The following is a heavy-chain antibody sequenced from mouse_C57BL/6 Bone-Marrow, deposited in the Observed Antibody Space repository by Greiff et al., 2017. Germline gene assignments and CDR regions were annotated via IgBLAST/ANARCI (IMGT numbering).Heavy chain of an antibody. CDR1: GYSFTGYY. CDR3: ARLTTVVATDAMDY. V-gene: IGHV1-31*01. CDR2: IYPYNGVS. J-gene: IGHJ4*01. D-gene: IGHD1-1*01. Sequence: EVQLQQSGPELVKPGASVKISCKASGYSFTGYYMHWVKQSHGNILDWIGYIYPYNGVSSYNQKFKGKATLTVDNSSSTAYIELRSLTSEDSAVYYCARLTTVVATDAMDYWGQGTSVTVSS.